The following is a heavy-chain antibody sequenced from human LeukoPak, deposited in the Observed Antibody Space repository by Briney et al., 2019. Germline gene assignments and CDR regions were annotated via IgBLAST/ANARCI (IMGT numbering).Heavy chain of an antibody. Sequence: GGSLRLSCTASGFTFSNYEMNWVRQAPGKGLEWVSYISSHSSSIYYADSVKGRFTISRDNSKNTLYLQMNSLRAEDTAVYYCARGKDCSSTSCYAGFDYWGQGTLVTVSS. J-gene: IGHJ4*02. V-gene: IGHV3-48*01. D-gene: IGHD2-2*01. CDR3: ARGKDCSSTSCYAGFDY. CDR1: GFTFSNYE. CDR2: ISSHSSSI.